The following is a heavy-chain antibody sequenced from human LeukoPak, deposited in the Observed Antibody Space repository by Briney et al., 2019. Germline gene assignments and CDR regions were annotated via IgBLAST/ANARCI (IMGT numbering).Heavy chain of an antibody. D-gene: IGHD3-9*01. CDR1: GFTFSSYS. V-gene: IGHV3-21*01. Sequence: PGGSLRLSSAASGFTFSSYSVNWVRQAPGKGLEWVSSISSSSSYIYYADSVKGRFTISRDNAKNSLYLQMNSLRAEDTAVYYCARDHEYYDILTGLEYGMDVWGQGTTVTVSS. CDR2: ISSSSSYI. CDR3: ARDHEYYDILTGLEYGMDV. J-gene: IGHJ6*02.